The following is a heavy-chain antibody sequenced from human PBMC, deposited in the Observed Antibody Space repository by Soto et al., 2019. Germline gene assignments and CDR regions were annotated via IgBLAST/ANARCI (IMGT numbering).Heavy chain of an antibody. Sequence: QVQLVQSGAEVKKPGASVKVSCKTSGYTFTSFGLSWVRQAPGQGLEWMGWISAYNGNTNYAQNFQGRVTMTTDTATSTADMELRSLRTEDTAVYYCARGGTPFDYWGQGTLVTVSS. D-gene: IGHD3-16*01. J-gene: IGHJ4*02. CDR2: ISAYNGNT. CDR3: ARGGTPFDY. V-gene: IGHV1-18*01. CDR1: GYTFTSFG.